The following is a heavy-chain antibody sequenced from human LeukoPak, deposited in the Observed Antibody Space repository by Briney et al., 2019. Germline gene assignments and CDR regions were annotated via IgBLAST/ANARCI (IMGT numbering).Heavy chain of an antibody. V-gene: IGHV3-23*01. CDR3: AKEHDYSNAAPEWGFDS. CDR2: ISGSSSHT. J-gene: IGHJ4*02. D-gene: IGHD3-3*01. CDR1: GFTFSTYE. Sequence: GGSLRLSCAASGFTFSTYEMSWVRQAPGKGLEWVSGISGSSSHTIDADSVRGRFTISRDNTRNTLYLHMNSLRAEDTALYYCAKEHDYSNAAPEWGFDSWGQGTLVTVSS.